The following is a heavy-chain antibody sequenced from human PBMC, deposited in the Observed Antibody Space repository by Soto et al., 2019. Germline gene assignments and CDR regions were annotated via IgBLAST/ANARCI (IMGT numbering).Heavy chain of an antibody. D-gene: IGHD3-22*01. V-gene: IGHV4-59*01. CDR2: IYYSGST. J-gene: IGHJ3*02. CDR3: SRADSSGYNYGGAFDI. CDR1: GGSISSYY. Sequence: SATLPHTSSVLGGSISSYYWSWIRQPPGKGLQWIGYIYYSGSTNYHPSLKSRVTISVDTSKNQFSLKLSSVTAADTAVYYCSRADSSGYNYGGAFDIWGQGTMVTVSS.